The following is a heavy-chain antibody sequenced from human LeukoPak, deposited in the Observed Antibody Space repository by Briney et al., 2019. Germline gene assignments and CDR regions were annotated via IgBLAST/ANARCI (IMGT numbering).Heavy chain of an antibody. CDR2: IWKDGSNK. D-gene: IGHD2-2*01. CDR1: GFIFTSYG. CDR3: AREGEDIVVVPAAATGFRSYYYYYMDV. V-gene: IGHV3-33*08. J-gene: IGHJ6*03. Sequence: GGSLRLSCAPSGFIFTSYGTHWARHAPGRGRGWVADIWKDGSNKFYADTVKGRITISRDNSKNTLYLQMNSLRAEDTAVYYCAREGEDIVVVPAAATGFRSYYYYYMDVWGKGTTVTVSS.